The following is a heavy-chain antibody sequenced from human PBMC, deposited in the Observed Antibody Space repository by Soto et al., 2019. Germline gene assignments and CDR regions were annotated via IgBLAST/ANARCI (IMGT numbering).Heavy chain of an antibody. J-gene: IGHJ4*02. Sequence: AVKVSCKASGGTFSSYAISWVRQAPGQGLEWMGGIIPIFGTANYAQKFQGRVTITADKSTSTAYMELSSLRSEDTAVYYCASDSSGYYPYYFDYWGQGTLVTVSS. D-gene: IGHD3-22*01. CDR2: IIPIFGTA. V-gene: IGHV1-69*06. CDR1: GGTFSSYA. CDR3: ASDSSGYYPYYFDY.